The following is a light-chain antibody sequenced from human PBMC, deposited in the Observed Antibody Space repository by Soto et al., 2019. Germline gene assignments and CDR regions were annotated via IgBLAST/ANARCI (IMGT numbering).Light chain of an antibody. CDR3: QQRSNWIT. J-gene: IGKJ5*01. CDR1: QSVSAS. V-gene: IGKV3-11*01. CDR2: DAS. Sequence: DIVLTQSPATLSLSPGERATLSCWASQSVSASLAWYQQKPGQAPRLLIYDASSRATGIPARFSGSGSGTDFTLTISRVEPDDFTVYYCQQRSNWITFGQGTRLEIK.